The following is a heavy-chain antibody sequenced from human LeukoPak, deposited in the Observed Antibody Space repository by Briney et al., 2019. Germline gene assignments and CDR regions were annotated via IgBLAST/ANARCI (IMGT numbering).Heavy chain of an antibody. D-gene: IGHD2-15*01. V-gene: IGHV1-3*01. CDR3: ARVSKLGGGPPGNYYYYYGMDV. Sequence: ASVKVSCKASGYTFTSYAMHWVRQAPGQRLEWMGWINAGNGNTKYSQKFQGRVTITRDTSASTAYMELSSQRSEDTAVYYCARVSKLGGGPPGNYYYYYGMDVWGKGTTVTVSS. CDR1: GYTFTSYA. CDR2: INAGNGNT. J-gene: IGHJ6*04.